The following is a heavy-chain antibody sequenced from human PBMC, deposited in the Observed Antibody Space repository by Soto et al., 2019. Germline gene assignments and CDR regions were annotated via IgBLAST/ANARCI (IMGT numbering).Heavy chain of an antibody. CDR2: IKTDGSST. CDR1: GFSLSNYW. CDR3: AKREGNTYGLFH. J-gene: IGHJ4*01. D-gene: IGHD5-18*01. Sequence: EVQLVESGGGLVQAGGSLRLSCAASGFSLSNYWIHWVRQAPGKGLVWVSRIKTDGSSTDYAASVKGRFTISRDNAKNTLYLQMNSLTAEDTAVYYCAKREGNTYGLFHWGHGTLFTVFS. V-gene: IGHV3-74*01.